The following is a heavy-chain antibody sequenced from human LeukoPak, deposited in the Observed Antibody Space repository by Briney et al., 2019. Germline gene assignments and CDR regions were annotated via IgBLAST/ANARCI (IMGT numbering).Heavy chain of an antibody. Sequence: SETLSLTCTVSGGSISSYYWSWIRQPPGKGLEWIGYIYYSGSTNYNPSLKSRVTISVDASKNQFSLKLSSVTAADTAVYYCARVGYDFWSGYPIYYSYYMDVWGKGTTVTVSS. V-gene: IGHV4-59*01. CDR2: IYYSGST. CDR1: GGSISSYY. J-gene: IGHJ6*03. D-gene: IGHD3-3*01. CDR3: ARVGYDFWSGYPIYYSYYMDV.